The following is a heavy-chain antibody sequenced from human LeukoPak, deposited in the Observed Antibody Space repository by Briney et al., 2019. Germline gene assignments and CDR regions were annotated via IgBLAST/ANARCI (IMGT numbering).Heavy chain of an antibody. V-gene: IGHV4-59*01. CDR1: GGSISSYY. CDR2: IYYSGST. Sequence: PSETLSLTCTVSGGSISSYYWSWIRQPPGKGLEWIGYIYYSGSTNHNPSLKSRVTISVDTSKNQFSLKLSSVTAADTAVYYCARAGGYSGYGQGLDYWGQGTLVTVSS. J-gene: IGHJ4*02. CDR3: ARAGGYSGYGQGLDY. D-gene: IGHD5-12*01.